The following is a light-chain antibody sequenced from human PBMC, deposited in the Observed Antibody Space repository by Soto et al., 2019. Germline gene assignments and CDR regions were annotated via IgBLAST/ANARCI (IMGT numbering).Light chain of an antibody. V-gene: IGLV1-40*01. CDR1: TSNIGAAYD. J-gene: IGLJ2*01. CDR2: GDT. Sequence: QSVLTQPPSVSGAPGQRVTISCTGSTSNIGAAYDVQWYQQLPGTAPKLLIYGDTNRPSGVPDRFSGSKSGTSASLGITGLQAEDGADYYCQSYDTSLSGSVFGGGTKVTVL. CDR3: QSYDTSLSGSV.